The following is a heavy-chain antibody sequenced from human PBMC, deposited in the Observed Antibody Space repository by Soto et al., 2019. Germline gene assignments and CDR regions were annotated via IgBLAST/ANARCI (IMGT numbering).Heavy chain of an antibody. J-gene: IGHJ6*04. D-gene: IGHD2-15*01. V-gene: IGHV4-31*02. CDR3: HRIQHHGIGI. CDR2: IYYSGST. Sequence: SLIRQHPGKGLEWIGYIYYSGSTYYNPSLKSRVTISVDTSKNQFPLKLSSVTAAVTAGYCRHRIQHHGIGIWGEAPMVTVSS.